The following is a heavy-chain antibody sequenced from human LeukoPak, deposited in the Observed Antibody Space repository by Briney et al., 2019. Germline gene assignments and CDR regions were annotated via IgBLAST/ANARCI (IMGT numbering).Heavy chain of an antibody. CDR2: IYFSGST. CDR1: GGSISSYY. CDR3: ARDDPTFDSSGYAGDDAFDI. D-gene: IGHD3-22*01. V-gene: IGHV4-59*01. J-gene: IGHJ3*02. Sequence: SETLSLTCTVSGGSISSYYWSWIRQPPGKRLEWIGYIYFSGSTNYNPSLKSRVSISLDTSKNQLSLEMRSVTDADTAVYYCARDDPTFDSSGYAGDDAFDIWGHGTMVIVSS.